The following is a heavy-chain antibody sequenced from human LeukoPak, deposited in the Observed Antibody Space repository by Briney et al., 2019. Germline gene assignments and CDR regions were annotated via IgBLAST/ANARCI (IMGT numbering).Heavy chain of an antibody. D-gene: IGHD2-8*01. CDR2: IHSGGRT. V-gene: IGHV3-53*05. Sequence: GGSLRLSCAASGFTVSDTYMNWVRQAPGKGLEWVSVIHSGGRTYYADSVKGRSTISRDSSKNTLYLQMSSLRADDTAVYYCARDIDWGYAWNYWGQGTLVIVSS. J-gene: IGHJ4*02. CDR1: GFTVSDTY. CDR3: ARDIDWGYAWNY.